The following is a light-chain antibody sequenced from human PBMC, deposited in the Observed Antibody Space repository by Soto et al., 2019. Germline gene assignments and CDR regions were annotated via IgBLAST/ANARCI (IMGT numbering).Light chain of an antibody. Sequence: DIQMTQSASSLSASVGDRVTITCRASQNVRSYLNWYQQSPGKAPKLLIYEASSLHSGVPSRFSGDGYGTHFTLTSTNLQPEDFGSYFCHQSFSVPRTFGQGTKVDIK. V-gene: IGKV1-39*01. CDR2: EAS. J-gene: IGKJ1*01. CDR1: QNVRSY. CDR3: HQSFSVPRT.